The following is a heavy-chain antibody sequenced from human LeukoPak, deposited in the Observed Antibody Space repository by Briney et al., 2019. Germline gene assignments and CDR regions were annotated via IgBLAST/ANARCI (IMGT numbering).Heavy chain of an antibody. J-gene: IGHJ4*02. Sequence: GASVKVSCKXSGYTFTGYYMHWVRQAPGQGLEWMGWINPNSGGTNYAQKFQGRVTMTRDTSISTAYMELSRLRSDDTAVYYCARDSGYYYDSSGYYRKGPFDYWGQGTLVTVSS. V-gene: IGHV1-2*02. CDR3: ARDSGYYYDSSGYYRKGPFDY. CDR1: GYTFTGYY. D-gene: IGHD3-22*01. CDR2: INPNSGGT.